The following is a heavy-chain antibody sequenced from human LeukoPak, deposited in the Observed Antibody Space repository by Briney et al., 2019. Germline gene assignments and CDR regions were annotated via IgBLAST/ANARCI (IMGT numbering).Heavy chain of an antibody. CDR1: GGSISSGSYY. Sequence: SETLSLTCTVSGGSISSGSYYWSWTRQPAGKGLEWIGRIYTSGSTNYNPSLKSRVTISVDTSKNQFSLKLSSVTAADTAVYYCARLSSGYTYYFDYWGQGTLVTVSS. V-gene: IGHV4-61*02. CDR2: IYTSGST. J-gene: IGHJ4*02. CDR3: ARLSSGYTYYFDY. D-gene: IGHD3-22*01.